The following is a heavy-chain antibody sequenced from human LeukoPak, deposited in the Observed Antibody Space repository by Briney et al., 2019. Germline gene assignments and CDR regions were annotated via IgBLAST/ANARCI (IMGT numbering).Heavy chain of an antibody. V-gene: IGHV4-59*01. CDR3: ARSDPGYSYGYFDY. J-gene: IGHJ4*02. D-gene: IGHD5-18*01. CDR1: GGSISSYY. CDR2: IYYSGIA. Sequence: SETLSLTCTVSGGSISSYYWSWIRQPPGQGLEWSGYIYYSGIASYNPSLKSRVTMSLDTSKNQFSLKLSSVTAADTAVYYCARSDPGYSYGYFDYWGQGTLVTVSS.